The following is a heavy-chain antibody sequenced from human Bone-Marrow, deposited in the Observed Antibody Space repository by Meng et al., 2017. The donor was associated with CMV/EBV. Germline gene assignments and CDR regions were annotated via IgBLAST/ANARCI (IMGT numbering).Heavy chain of an antibody. Sequence: ASVKVSCKASGYTFTSYDINWVRQATGQGLEWMGWMNPNSGNTGYAQKFQGRVTMTRNTSISTAYMELSSLRSEDTAVYCCARLWDSFYYYYGMDVWGQGTTVTVSS. J-gene: IGHJ6*02. CDR3: ARLWDSFYYYYGMDV. CDR2: MNPNSGNT. V-gene: IGHV1-8*01. CDR1: GYTFTSYD. D-gene: IGHD3/OR15-3a*01.